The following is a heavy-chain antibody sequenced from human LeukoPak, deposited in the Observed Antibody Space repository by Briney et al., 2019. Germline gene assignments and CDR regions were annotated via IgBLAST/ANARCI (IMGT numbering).Heavy chain of an antibody. CDR1: GFTFSSYA. CDR3: AKRITVAGTAYHLDF. D-gene: IGHD6-19*01. CDR2: ISGSGGST. Sequence: GGSLRLSCAASGFTFSSYAMSWVRQAPGKGLEWVSAISGSGGSTYYADSVKGRFTISRDNSKNTLYLQLNSLRAEDTAVYYCAKRITVAGTAYHLDFRGQGTLVTVSS. V-gene: IGHV3-23*01. J-gene: IGHJ4*02.